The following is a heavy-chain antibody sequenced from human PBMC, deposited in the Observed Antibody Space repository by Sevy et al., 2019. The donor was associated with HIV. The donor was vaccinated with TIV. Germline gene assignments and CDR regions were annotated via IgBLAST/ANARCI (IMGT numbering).Heavy chain of an antibody. J-gene: IGHJ4*02. V-gene: IGHV3-30*18. CDR1: GFTFSTYA. CDR2: ISSDGNNK. CDR3: AKPLYFYDGNGYYLDY. Sequence: GGSLRLSCAASGFTFSTYAMHWVRQAPGKGLEWVAIISSDGNNKFYADSVKGLFTISRDNSKNTLYLQMNSLRAEDTAIYYCAKPLYFYDGNGYYLDYWGQGTLVTVSS. D-gene: IGHD3-22*01.